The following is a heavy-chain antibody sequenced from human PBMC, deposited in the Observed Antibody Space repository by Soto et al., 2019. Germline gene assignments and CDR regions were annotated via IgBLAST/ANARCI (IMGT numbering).Heavy chain of an antibody. J-gene: IGHJ4*01. CDR3: ARAFELLWLFDY. CDR2: ISDSGGNK. D-gene: IGHD2-2*01. Sequence: EVQLLESGGGLVQPGGFLRLSCAASGFTFSSHAMSWVRQAPGKRLECVSVISDSGGNKYYGDSVKGRFTISRDNSKNTLYLQLTSLRAEDTAIYCCARAFELLWLFDYWGHGTLVTVSS. CDR1: GFTFSSHA. V-gene: IGHV3-23*01.